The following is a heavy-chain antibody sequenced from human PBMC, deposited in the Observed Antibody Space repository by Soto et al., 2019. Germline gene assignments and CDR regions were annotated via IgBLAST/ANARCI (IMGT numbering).Heavy chain of an antibody. Sequence: PWETLSPPSPSFVGSFVGSYWGWFPRPPGKGLEWIGEINHSGSTNYNPSLKSRVTISVDTSKNQFSLKLSSVTAADTAVYYCARGRPKLPYGDYFYYMDVWGKGTTVTVSS. CDR2: INHSGST. CDR1: VGSFVGSY. CDR3: ARGRPKLPYGDYFYYMDV. J-gene: IGHJ6*03. D-gene: IGHD4-17*01. V-gene: IGHV4-34*01.